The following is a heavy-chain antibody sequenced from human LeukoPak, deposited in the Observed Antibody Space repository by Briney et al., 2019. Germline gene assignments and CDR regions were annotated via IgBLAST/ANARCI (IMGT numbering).Heavy chain of an antibody. CDR1: GGSISSGGYY. Sequence: SQTLSLTCTVSGGSISSGGYYWSWIRQRPGKGLEWIGYIYYSGSTYYNPSLKSRVTISVDTSKNQFSLKLSSVTAADTAVYYCARLEWSYYDSSGYIRRWFDPWGQGTLVTVSS. D-gene: IGHD3-22*01. V-gene: IGHV4-31*03. CDR2: IYYSGST. J-gene: IGHJ5*02. CDR3: ARLEWSYYDSSGYIRRWFDP.